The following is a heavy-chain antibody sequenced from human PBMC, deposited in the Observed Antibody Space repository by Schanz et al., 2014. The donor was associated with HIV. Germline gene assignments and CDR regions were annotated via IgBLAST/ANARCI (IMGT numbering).Heavy chain of an antibody. CDR3: AKVVDPAMVLGAFDI. V-gene: IGHV3-23*01. CDR2: ISSSGGIT. J-gene: IGHJ3*02. CDR1: GFAFSVFA. D-gene: IGHD5-18*01. Sequence: EVQLLESGGGLVQPGGSLRLSCAASGFAFSVFAMSWVRQAPGKGLEWVSGISSSGGITYYADSVKGRFTISRDNSKNTLYLQMSSLRVEDRAVYYCAKVVDPAMVLGAFDIWGQGTTVTVSS.